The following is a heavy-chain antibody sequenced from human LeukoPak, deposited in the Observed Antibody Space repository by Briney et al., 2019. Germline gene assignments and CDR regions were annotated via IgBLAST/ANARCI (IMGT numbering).Heavy chain of an antibody. V-gene: IGHV1-69*06. CDR2: IIPIFGTA. J-gene: IGHJ6*04. CDR3: ASVSKFRVVIPPYYYGMDV. CDR1: GGTFSSYA. Sequence: SVKVSCKASGGTFSSYAISWVRQAPGQGLEWMGGIIPIFGTANYAQKFQGRVTITADKSTSTAYMELSSLRCEDTAVYYCASVSKFRVVIPPYYYGMDVWGKGTTVTVSS. D-gene: IGHD3-10*01.